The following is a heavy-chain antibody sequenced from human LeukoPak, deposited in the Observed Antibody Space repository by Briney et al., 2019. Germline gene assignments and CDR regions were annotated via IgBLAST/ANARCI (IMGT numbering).Heavy chain of an antibody. CDR2: ISSSSSYI. CDR1: GFTFSSYS. CDR3: ARDLGGYGDYGTNFDY. J-gene: IGHJ4*02. V-gene: IGHV3-21*01. D-gene: IGHD4-17*01. Sequence: PGGSLRLSCAASGFTFSSYSMNWVRQAPGKGLEWVSSISSSSSYIYYADSVKGRFTISRHNAKRSLYLQMNSLRAEDTAVYYCARDLGGYGDYGTNFDYWGQGTLVTVPS.